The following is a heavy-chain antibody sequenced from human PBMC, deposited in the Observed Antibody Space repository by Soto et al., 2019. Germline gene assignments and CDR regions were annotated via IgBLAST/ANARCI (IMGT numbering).Heavy chain of an antibody. D-gene: IGHD3-9*01. J-gene: IGHJ6*02. V-gene: IGHV1-69*06. CDR2: IIPIFGTA. Sequence: ASVKVSCKASGGTFSSYAISWVRQAPGQGLEWMGGIIPIFGTANYAQKFQGRVTITADKSTSTAYMELSSLRSEDTAVYYCARDWGDPLRYFAGEDYGMDVWGQGTTVTVSS. CDR3: ARDWGDPLRYFAGEDYGMDV. CDR1: GGTFSSYA.